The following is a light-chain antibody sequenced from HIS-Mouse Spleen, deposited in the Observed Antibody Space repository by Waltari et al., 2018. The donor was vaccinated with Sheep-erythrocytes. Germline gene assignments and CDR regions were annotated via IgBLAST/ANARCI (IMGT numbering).Light chain of an antibody. Sequence: SYELTQPSSVSVSPGQTARITCSGDVLAKKYAYWYQQKSGQAPVLVIYEDSKRPSGIPERFSGSSSGTMATLTISGAQVEDEADYYCYSTDSSGNHSNWVFGGGTKLTVL. CDR2: EDS. V-gene: IGLV3-10*01. CDR1: VLAKKY. J-gene: IGLJ3*02. CDR3: YSTDSSGNHSNWV.